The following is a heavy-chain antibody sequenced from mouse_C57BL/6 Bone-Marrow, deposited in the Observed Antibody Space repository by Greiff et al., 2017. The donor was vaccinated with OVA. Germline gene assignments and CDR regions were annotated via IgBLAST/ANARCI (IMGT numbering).Heavy chain of an antibody. Sequence: QVQLQQPGAELVMPGASVKLSCKASGYTFTSYWMHWVKQRPGQGLEWIGEIDPSDSYTNYNQKFKGKSTLTVDKSSSTAYMQLSSLTSEDSAVYYCARWGDSSLYWYFDVWGTGTTVTVSS. D-gene: IGHD1-1*01. CDR1: GYTFTSYW. CDR3: ARWGDSSLYWYFDV. V-gene: IGHV1-69*01. J-gene: IGHJ1*03. CDR2: IDPSDSYT.